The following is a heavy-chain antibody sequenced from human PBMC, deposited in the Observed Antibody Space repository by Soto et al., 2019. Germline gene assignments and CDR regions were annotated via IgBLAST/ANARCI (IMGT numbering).Heavy chain of an antibody. CDR3: ARDMIPAAISYRYYAMDV. J-gene: IGHJ6*02. CDR1: GGTFSNYA. Sequence: QVQLVQSGAEVKKPGSSVKVSCKASGGTFSNYAFSWVRQVPGQGLEWMGGIIPIFETINYAKKFQGRVTNTADESTSTTYMELSSLSSEDTAVFFCARDMIPAAISYRYYAMDVWGQGATVTVSS. V-gene: IGHV1-69*01. CDR2: IIPIFETI. D-gene: IGHD2-2*01.